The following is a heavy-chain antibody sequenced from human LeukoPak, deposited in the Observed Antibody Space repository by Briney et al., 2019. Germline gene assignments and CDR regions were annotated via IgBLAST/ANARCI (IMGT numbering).Heavy chain of an antibody. J-gene: IGHJ4*01. CDR2: ISSSSSYI. CDR1: GFTFSTYT. D-gene: IGHD3-16*02. Sequence: PGGSLRLSCAASGFTFSTYTMQWVRQAPGKGLEWVSSISSSSSYIYYTDSVKGRFTVSRDNAKNSLYLQMNSLRAEDTAVYYCARSYDYVWGNYRYDFDYWGQERWSPSPQ. V-gene: IGHV3-21*01. CDR3: ARSYDYVWGNYRYDFDY.